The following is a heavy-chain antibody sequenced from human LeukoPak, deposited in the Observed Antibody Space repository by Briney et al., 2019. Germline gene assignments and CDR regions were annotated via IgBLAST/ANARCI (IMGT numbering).Heavy chain of an antibody. Sequence: TSETLSLTCTVSGGSISSYYWSWIRQPAGKGLEWIGRIYTSGSTNYNPSLKSRVTMSVDTSKNQFSLKLSSVAAADTAVYYCARDLTDHYHYYYMDVWGKGTTVTVSS. J-gene: IGHJ6*03. CDR3: ARDLTDHYHYYYMDV. V-gene: IGHV4-4*07. D-gene: IGHD7-27*01. CDR2: IYTSGST. CDR1: GGSISSYY.